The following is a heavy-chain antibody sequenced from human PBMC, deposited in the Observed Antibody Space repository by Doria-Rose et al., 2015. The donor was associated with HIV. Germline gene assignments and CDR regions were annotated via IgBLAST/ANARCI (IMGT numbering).Heavy chain of an antibody. J-gene: IGHJ2*01. CDR2: INPNSGGT. CDR1: GYLFADYY. V-gene: IGHV1-2*04. CDR3: ARMESSSSRKGDSYFDL. D-gene: IGHD6-6*01. Sequence: QVPLVQSGAEVKKPGASLKVSCTASGYLFADYYIHWVRQAPGQGLEWMGGINPNSGGTNYAQKFQGWVTMARDTSISTAYMELRRLRSDDTAVYYCARMESSSSRKGDSYFDLWGRGTLVTVSS.